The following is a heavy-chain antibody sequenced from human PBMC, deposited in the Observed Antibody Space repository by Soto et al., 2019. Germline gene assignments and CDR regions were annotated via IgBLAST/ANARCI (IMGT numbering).Heavy chain of an antibody. CDR2: IYYSGST. CDR1: GGSISSYY. Sequence: PSETLSLTCTVSGGSISSYYWSWIRQPPGKGLEWIGYIYYSGSTNYNPSLKSRVTISVDTSKNQFSLKLSSVTAADTAVYYCARDYRGNYYYGMDVWGQGTTVTVSS. J-gene: IGHJ6*02. V-gene: IGHV4-59*01. CDR3: ARDYRGNYYYGMDV. D-gene: IGHD1-26*01.